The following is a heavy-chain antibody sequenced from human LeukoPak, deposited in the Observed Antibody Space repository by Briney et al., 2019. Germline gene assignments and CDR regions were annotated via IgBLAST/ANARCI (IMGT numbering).Heavy chain of an antibody. J-gene: IGHJ4*02. V-gene: IGHV3-73*01. Sequence: PGGSLRLSCAASGFILSDSPMHWVRPASGEGLEWVGRIRSKGNNYATAYAAAVPGRSTISRDDSKNTAYLQMNSLKTEDTAVYYCTRNPYCSSTSCSLSYFDYWGQGTLVTVSS. D-gene: IGHD2-2*01. CDR3: TRNPYCSSTSCSLSYFDY. CDR1: GFILSDSP. CDR2: IRSKGNNYAT.